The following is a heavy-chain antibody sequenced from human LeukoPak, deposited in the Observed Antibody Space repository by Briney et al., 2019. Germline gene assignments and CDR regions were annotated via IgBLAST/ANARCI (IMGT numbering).Heavy chain of an antibody. CDR3: ARNSKQGYYDSSGYYPFDY. J-gene: IGHJ4*02. V-gene: IGHV4-59*13. D-gene: IGHD3-22*01. CDR1: GASISSYY. Sequence: SETLSLTCTVSGASISSYYWSWIRQPPGKGLEWIGFIFYSGSTNYNPSLKSRVTISVDMSKNQFSLKLSSVTAADTAVYYCARNSKQGYYDSSGYYPFDYWGQGTLVTVSS. CDR2: IFYSGST.